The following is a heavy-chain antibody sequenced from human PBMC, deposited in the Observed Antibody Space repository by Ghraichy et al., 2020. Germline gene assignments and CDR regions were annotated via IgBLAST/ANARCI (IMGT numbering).Heavy chain of an antibody. J-gene: IGHJ5*02. V-gene: IGHV1-18*01. CDR1: GYTFTSYG. CDR3: ARDRGGYSSSTRNWFDP. CDR2: ISAYNGNT. D-gene: IGHD6-13*01. Sequence: ASVKVSCKASGYTFTSYGISWVRQAPGQGLEWMGWISAYNGNTNYAQKLQGRVTMTTDTSTSTAYMELRSLRSDDTAVYYCARDRGGYSSSTRNWFDPWGQGTLVTVSS.